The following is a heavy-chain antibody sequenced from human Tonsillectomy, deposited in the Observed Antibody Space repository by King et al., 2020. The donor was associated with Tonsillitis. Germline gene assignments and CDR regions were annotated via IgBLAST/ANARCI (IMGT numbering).Heavy chain of an antibody. Sequence: QVQLVESGGGVVQPGGSLRLSCAASGFTFSRYGMHWVRQAPGKGLEWVAFIYFDGNNKYYADSVKGRFTISRDNSKNTLYLQMNSLRGEDTAVYYCARGLAVDTPAVFDSWGQGILVTVSS. V-gene: IGHV3-30*02. CDR3: ARGLAVDTPAVFDS. CDR1: GFTFSRYG. J-gene: IGHJ4*02. CDR2: IYFDGNNK. D-gene: IGHD6-19*01.